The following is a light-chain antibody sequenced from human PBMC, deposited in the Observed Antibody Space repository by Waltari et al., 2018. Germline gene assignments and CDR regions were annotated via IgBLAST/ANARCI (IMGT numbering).Light chain of an antibody. V-gene: IGKV2-30*02. J-gene: IGKJ2*03. CDR3: GQGTHLPYS. CDR2: EVS. Sequence: DVVMTQSPLSLPITHGQPASISCRSSQGLVHSNGNTYLSWYQQKPGQPPRRLIYEVSNQDSGVPDRFSGSGAGTDFTLKISRVEAEDVGVYYCGQGTHLPYSFGQGTKVEIK. CDR1: QGLVHSNGNTY.